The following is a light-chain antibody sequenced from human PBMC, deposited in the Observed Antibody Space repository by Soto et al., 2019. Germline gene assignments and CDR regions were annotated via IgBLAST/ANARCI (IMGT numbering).Light chain of an antibody. CDR1: SSDIGAYAY. Sequence: QSALTQPASVSGSPGQSIAISCTGTSSDIGAYAYVSWYQQHPGKVPKLIVFDVNYRPSGVSSRFSGSKSGNTASLTISGLQAEDEADYYCSSYTRTSYVIFGGGTKLTVL. J-gene: IGLJ2*01. CDR2: DVN. V-gene: IGLV2-14*03. CDR3: SSYTRTSYVI.